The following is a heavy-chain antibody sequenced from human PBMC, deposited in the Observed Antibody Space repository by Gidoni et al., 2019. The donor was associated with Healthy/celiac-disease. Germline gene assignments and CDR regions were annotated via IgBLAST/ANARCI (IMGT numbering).Heavy chain of an antibody. V-gene: IGHV1-24*01. Sequence: GETIYAQKFQGRVTMTEDTSTDTAYMELSSLRSEDTAVYYCATDQAVAGTALYPRAFDIWGQGTMVTVSS. D-gene: IGHD6-19*01. CDR3: ATDQAVAGTALYPRAFDI. J-gene: IGHJ3*02. CDR2: GET.